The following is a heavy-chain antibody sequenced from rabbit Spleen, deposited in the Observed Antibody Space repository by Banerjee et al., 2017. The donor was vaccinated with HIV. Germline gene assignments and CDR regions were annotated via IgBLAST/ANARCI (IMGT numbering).Heavy chain of an antibody. D-gene: IGHD2-1*01. V-gene: IGHV1S45*01. CDR3: ARDDDYSVNGDHRL. CDR1: GFSFSSSYY. J-gene: IGHJ4*01. Sequence: QEQLVESGGGLVQPEGSLTLTCTASGFSFSSSYYMCWVRQAPGKGLEWIGCIYTGDGSTYYTSWAKGRFTISKTSSTTVTLQMTSLTAADTATYFCARDDDYSVNGDHRLWGQGTLVTVS. CDR2: IYTGDGST.